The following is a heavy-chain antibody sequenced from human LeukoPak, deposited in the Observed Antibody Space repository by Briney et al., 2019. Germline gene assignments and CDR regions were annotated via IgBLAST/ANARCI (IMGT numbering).Heavy chain of an antibody. CDR1: GESFSNYF. V-gene: IGHV4-34*01. CDR3: ARGGGVAVADYFFDY. CDR2: INHSGST. Sequence: SETLSLTCAVYGESFSNYFWSWIRQPPGKGLDWIGEINHSGSTNYNPSLKSRVIVSVDTAKNQLSLKLSSVTAADTAVYYCARGGGVAVADYFFDYWGQGTLVIVSS. D-gene: IGHD6-19*01. J-gene: IGHJ4*02.